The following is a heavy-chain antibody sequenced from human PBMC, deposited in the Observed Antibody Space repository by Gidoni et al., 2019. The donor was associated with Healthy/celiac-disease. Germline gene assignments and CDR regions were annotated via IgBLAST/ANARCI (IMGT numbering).Heavy chain of an antibody. J-gene: IGHJ6*02. Sequence: GFTFSSYGMHWVRQAPGKGLEWVAVISYDGSNKYYADSVKGRFTISRDNSKNTLYLQMNSLRAEDTAVYYCAKAVGYCSGGSCYSVLWTYYYYYGMDVWGQGPTSTVSS. CDR2: ISYDGSNK. V-gene: IGHV3-30*18. CDR3: AKAVGYCSGGSCYSVLWTYYYYYGMDV. CDR1: GFTFSSYG. D-gene: IGHD2-15*01.